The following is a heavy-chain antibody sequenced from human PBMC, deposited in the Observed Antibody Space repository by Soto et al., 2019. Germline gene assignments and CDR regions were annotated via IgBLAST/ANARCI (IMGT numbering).Heavy chain of an antibody. V-gene: IGHV1-18*01. Sequence: QVQLVQSGVEVREPGASVKVSCKAVRYIFTNYGVCWVRQAPGQGLEWMGWITTYNGNTEYAQKFQGRVTMTTDASTSTAYMELGSLRSDDTAIYYCARALTGYGMDVWGQGTTVTVSS. CDR1: RYIFTNYG. CDR3: ARALTGYGMDV. CDR2: ITTYNGNT. J-gene: IGHJ6*02.